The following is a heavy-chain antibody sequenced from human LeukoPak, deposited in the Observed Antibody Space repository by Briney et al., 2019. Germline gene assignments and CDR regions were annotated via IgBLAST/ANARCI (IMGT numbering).Heavy chain of an antibody. V-gene: IGHV3-21*01. CDR2: ISSSSSYI. Sequence: GGSLRLSCAASGFTFSSYSMNWVRQAPGKELEWVSSISSSSSYIYYADSVKGRFTISRDNAKNSLYLQMNSLRAEDTAVYYCASPPQGYYYYYYMDVWGKGTTVTVSS. J-gene: IGHJ6*03. CDR3: ASPPQGYYYYYYMDV. CDR1: GFTFSSYS.